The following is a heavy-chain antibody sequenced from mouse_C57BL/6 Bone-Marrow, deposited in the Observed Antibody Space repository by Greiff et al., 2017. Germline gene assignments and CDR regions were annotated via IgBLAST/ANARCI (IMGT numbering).Heavy chain of an antibody. Sequence: VQLQQSGAELVKPGASVKLSCTASGFNIKDYYMHWVKQRTAQGLEWIGRIDPEDGETKYAPTFQGKATITADTSSNTAYLQLSSLTAEDTAVYYCAMFPDGYYVNYDMDYWGQGTSVTVSS. CDR1: GFNIKDYY. CDR2: IDPEDGET. CDR3: AMFPDGYYVNYDMDY. V-gene: IGHV14-2*01. J-gene: IGHJ4*01. D-gene: IGHD2-3*01.